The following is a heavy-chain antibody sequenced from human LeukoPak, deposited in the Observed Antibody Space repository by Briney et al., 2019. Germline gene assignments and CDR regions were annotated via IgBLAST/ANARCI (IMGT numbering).Heavy chain of an antibody. Sequence: GGSLRLSCAASGFTFSSYAMSWVRQAPGKGLEWVSAISGSGGSTYYADSVKGRFTISRDNSKNTLYLQMNSLRAEDTAVYYCAREIGGSSSPGDDAFDIWGQGTMVTVSS. V-gene: IGHV3-23*01. CDR2: ISGSGGST. CDR3: AREIGGSSSPGDDAFDI. D-gene: IGHD6-13*01. CDR1: GFTFSSYA. J-gene: IGHJ3*02.